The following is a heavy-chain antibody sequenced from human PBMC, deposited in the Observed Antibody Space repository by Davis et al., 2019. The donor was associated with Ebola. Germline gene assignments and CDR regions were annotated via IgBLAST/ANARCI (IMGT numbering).Heavy chain of an antibody. J-gene: IGHJ3*02. CDR2: FDTEDGER. CDR3: AGYKYYDNIEGYRPRHVCDM. CDR1: GHTLSEVS. Sequence: AASVKVSCKVSGHTLSEVSIHWVRQAPGKGPEWMGSFDTEDGERVYARKFQGRVTMTDDTTTDTAYMELSGLKSDDTAVYFCAGYKYYDNIEGYRPRHVCDMWGQGTMVTVSA. D-gene: IGHD3-9*01. V-gene: IGHV1-24*01.